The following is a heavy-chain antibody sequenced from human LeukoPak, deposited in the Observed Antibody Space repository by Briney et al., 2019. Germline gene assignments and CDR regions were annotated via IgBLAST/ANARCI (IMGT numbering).Heavy chain of an antibody. CDR3: ARRSHCTGDSCYPV. Sequence: SETLSLTCTVSDDSMTSSNHYWVWIRQPPGKGLEWIGSIYYGGSTYYNPSLKSRVTISQDTSKNQFSLKVNTVTAADTAVYHCARRSHCTGDSCYPVWGQGTTVTVSS. V-gene: IGHV4-39*01. CDR1: DDSMTSSNHY. J-gene: IGHJ6*02. CDR2: IYYGGST. D-gene: IGHD2-15*01.